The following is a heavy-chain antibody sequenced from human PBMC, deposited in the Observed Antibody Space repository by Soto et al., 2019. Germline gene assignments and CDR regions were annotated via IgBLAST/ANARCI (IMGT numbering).Heavy chain of an antibody. J-gene: IGHJ4*02. CDR1: GGSINNYY. Sequence: SETLSLTCTVSGGSINNYYWSWIRQPPGKGLEWIGYIYYRGSTNYNPSLKSRVTISVDTSKNQFSLKLSSVTTADTAVYYCAIFMGNSVAPTYFDYWGQGTLVTVSS. CDR2: IYYRGST. CDR3: AIFMGNSVAPTYFDY. D-gene: IGHD5-12*01. V-gene: IGHV4-59*01.